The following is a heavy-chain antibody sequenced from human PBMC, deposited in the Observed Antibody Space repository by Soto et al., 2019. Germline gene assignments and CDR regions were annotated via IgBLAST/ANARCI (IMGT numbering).Heavy chain of an antibody. CDR3: ARRSRWYYYGTASYYNLCLDP. V-gene: IGHV4-30-2*03. Sequence: SETLSHTCAVAGGSISSGGYSWRWKRPPPGKGLEWIGYIYHSGSTYYNPSLKSRVTISVDTSKNQFSLKLRSVTAADTAVYYCARRSRWYYYGTASYYNLCLDPWGQGTLVTVSS. D-gene: IGHD3-10*01. J-gene: IGHJ5*02. CDR1: GGSISSGGYS. CDR2: IYHSGST.